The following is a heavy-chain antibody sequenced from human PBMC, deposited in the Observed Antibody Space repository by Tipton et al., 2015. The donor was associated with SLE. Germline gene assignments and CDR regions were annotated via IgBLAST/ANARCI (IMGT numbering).Heavy chain of an antibody. D-gene: IGHD1-26*01. V-gene: IGHV3-48*03. CDR2: ISSSGSTI. J-gene: IGHJ4*02. CDR3: ARDLGATKSNHFDY. CDR1: GFTFSSYE. Sequence: SLRLSCAASGFTFSSYEMNWVRQAPGKGLEWVSYISSSGSTIYYADSVKGRFTISRDNAKNSLYLQMNSLRAEDTAVYYCARDLGATKSNHFDYWGQGTLVTVSS.